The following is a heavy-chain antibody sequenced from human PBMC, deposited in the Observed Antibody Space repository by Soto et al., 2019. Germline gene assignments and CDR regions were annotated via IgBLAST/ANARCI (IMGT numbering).Heavy chain of an antibody. CDR3: ARKSDSSPVPEADGV. CDR1: GFSVGSNY. V-gene: IGHV3-53*02. CDR2: IYSNGDT. D-gene: IGHD2-8*01. J-gene: IGHJ4*02. Sequence: EVQLVETGGGLIQPGGSLRLSCAASGFSVGSNYMTWVRQSPGKGLEGVSLIYSNGDTDYADSVKGRFSISRDNFKNTLYLQMNNLRAEDTAVYHCARKSDSSPVPEADGVWGRGTLVTVSS.